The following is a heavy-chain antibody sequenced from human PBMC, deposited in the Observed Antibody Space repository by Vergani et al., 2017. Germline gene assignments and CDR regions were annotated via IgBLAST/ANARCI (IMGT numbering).Heavy chain of an antibody. Sequence: QVQLVESGGGVVQPGRSLRLSCAASGFTFSSYGMHWVRQAPGKGLEWVAVISYDGSNKYYADSVKGRFIISRDNSKNTLYLQMNSLRAEDTAVYYCAKVEGSAPPHSRYCGGDCYSGYYYGMDVWGQGTTVTVSS. CDR1: GFTFSSYG. D-gene: IGHD2-21*02. V-gene: IGHV3-30*18. J-gene: IGHJ6*02. CDR3: AKVEGSAPPHSRYCGGDCYSGYYYGMDV. CDR2: ISYDGSNK.